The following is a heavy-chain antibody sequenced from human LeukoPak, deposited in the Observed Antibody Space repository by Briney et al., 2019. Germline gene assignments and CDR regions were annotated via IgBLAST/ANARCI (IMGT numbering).Heavy chain of an antibody. CDR3: ATETIGRHYDY. D-gene: IGHD1-14*01. CDR2: IGPTGTDR. V-gene: IGHV3-21*01. Sequence: GGSLRLSCAAAGLTFSSCGFNWVRQAPGKGLEWVSSIGPTGTDRYYADSVRGRFTTSRDNAKNSMYLQMDSLRDEDTAVYYCATETIGRHYDYWGQGTLLTASS. J-gene: IGHJ4*02. CDR1: GLTFSSCG.